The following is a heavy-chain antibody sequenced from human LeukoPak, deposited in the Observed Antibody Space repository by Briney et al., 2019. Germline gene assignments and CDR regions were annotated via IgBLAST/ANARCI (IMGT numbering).Heavy chain of an antibody. CDR3: AKDGPDFDY. J-gene: IGHJ4*02. V-gene: IGHV3-23*01. CDR1: GVTFSSYA. Sequence: GGSLRLSCAASGVTFSSYAMNWVRQSPGKGLEWVSAISGSGGSTYYADSVKGRFTISRDNSKNTLYLRMNSLRAEDTAVYYCAKDGPDFDYWGQGTLVTVSS. CDR2: ISGSGGST.